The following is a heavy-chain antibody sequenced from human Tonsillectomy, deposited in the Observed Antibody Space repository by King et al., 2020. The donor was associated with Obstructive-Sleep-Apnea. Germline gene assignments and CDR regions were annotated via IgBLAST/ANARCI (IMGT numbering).Heavy chain of an antibody. V-gene: IGHV3-48*04. CDR3: ARIRGYNGF. D-gene: IGHD5-18*01. CDR1: GFNFSNYS. J-gene: IGHJ4*02. CDR2: ISSSSSTI. Sequence: VQLVETGGGLVQPGGSLKLSCAASGFNFSNYSMNWVRQSPGKGLEWVSYISSSSSTIYADSVKGRFTISRDNAKNSLYLQMNSLRAEDTAVYYCARIRGYNGFWGQGTLVTVSS.